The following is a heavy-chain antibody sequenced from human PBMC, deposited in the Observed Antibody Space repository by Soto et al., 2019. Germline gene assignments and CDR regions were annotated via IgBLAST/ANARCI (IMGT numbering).Heavy chain of an antibody. CDR2: ISWNSGSI. D-gene: IGHD5-18*01. CDR1: GFTFDDYA. CDR3: AKAVGSYGNFDY. V-gene: IGHV3-9*01. J-gene: IGHJ4*02. Sequence: EVQLVEYGGGLVQPGRSLRLSCAASGFTFDDYAMHWVRQAPGKGLEWVSGISWNSGSIGYADSVKGRFTISRDNAKNSLYLQMNSLRAEDTALYYCAKAVGSYGNFDYWGQGTLVTVSS.